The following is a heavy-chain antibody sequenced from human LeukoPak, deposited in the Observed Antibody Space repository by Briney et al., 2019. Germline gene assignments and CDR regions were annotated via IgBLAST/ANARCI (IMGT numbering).Heavy chain of an antibody. J-gene: IGHJ4*02. CDR2: ISPNSGGT. D-gene: IGHD3-16*01. CDR3: AIVKLGTYDYVPFWYFEY. Sequence: GASVRVSCKTSGYTFTDYYMHWVRQAPGQGLEWMGWISPNSGGTKYARKFQGRVTMTRDTSISTANMELSRLRSDDTAVYYCAIVKLGTYDYVPFWYFEYWGQGTLVTVSS. CDR1: GYTFTDYY. V-gene: IGHV1-2*02.